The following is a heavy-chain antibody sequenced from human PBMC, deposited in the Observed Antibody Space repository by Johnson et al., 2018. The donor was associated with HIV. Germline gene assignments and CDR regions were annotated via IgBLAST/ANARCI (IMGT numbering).Heavy chain of an antibody. D-gene: IGHD3-10*01. CDR2: IHWNGGRT. CDR3: VRGQYGSGSYYSFEV. CDR1: GFTFDDYG. V-gene: IGHV3-20*04. J-gene: IGHJ3*01. Sequence: VQLVESGGGVVRPGGSLRLSCAASGFTFDDYGMTWVRQAPGKGLAWVSGIHWNGGRTGHADTVKGRFTISRDNAKNSLYLQMNNLRADDTTVYYCVRGQYGSGSYYSFEVWGQGTMVTVSS.